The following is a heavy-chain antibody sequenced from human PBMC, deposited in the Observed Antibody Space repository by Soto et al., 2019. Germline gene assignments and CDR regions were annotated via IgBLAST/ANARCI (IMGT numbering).Heavy chain of an antibody. V-gene: IGHV3-21*01. D-gene: IGHD4-17*01. CDR2: ISSSSSYI. Sequence: GGSLRLSCAASGFTFSSYSMNWVRQAPGKGLEWVSSISSSSSYIYYADSVKGRFTISRDNAKNSLYLQMNSLRAEDTAVYYCARDNGDPDAFDIWGQGTMVTVSS. CDR3: ARDNGDPDAFDI. CDR1: GFTFSSYS. J-gene: IGHJ3*02.